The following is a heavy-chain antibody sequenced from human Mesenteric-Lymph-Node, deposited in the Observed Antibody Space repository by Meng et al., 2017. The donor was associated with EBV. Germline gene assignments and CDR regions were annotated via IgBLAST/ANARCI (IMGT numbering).Heavy chain of an antibody. V-gene: IGHV4-30-2*01. D-gene: IGHD6-19*01. CDR2: IHYSGST. Sequence: QLHLQESGSGLVKPSQTLSLTCAVSGVSVSSGGYSWSWIRQPPGKGLEWIGYIHYSGSTYYNPSLKSRVTISVDTSRNQFSLKLPSVTAADTAVYYCARAGSSGWSDLDYWGQGTLVTVSS. J-gene: IGHJ4*02. CDR1: GVSVSSGGYS. CDR3: ARAGSSGWSDLDY.